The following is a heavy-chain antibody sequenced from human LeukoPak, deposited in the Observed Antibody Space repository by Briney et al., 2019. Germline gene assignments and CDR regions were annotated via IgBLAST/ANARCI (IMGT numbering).Heavy chain of an antibody. V-gene: IGHV4-61*02. Sequence: SETLSLTCTVSGGSISSGSYYWSWIRQPAGKGLEWIGRIYSSGSTNYNPSLKSRVTISLDTSKNQFSLKLSSVTAADTAVYYCARKGDAFDPWGQGTLVTVSS. CDR3: ARKGDAFDP. J-gene: IGHJ5*02. D-gene: IGHD1-26*01. CDR2: IYSSGST. CDR1: GGSISSGSYY.